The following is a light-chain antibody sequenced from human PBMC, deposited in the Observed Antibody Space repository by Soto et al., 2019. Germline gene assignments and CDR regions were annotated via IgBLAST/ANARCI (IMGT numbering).Light chain of an antibody. V-gene: IGKV3-11*01. CDR2: DAS. Sequence: EIVLTQSPATLSLSPGERATLSCRASQSVSSYLAWYQQKPGQAPRLLIYDASNRATGVPARFSGSGSGTDFTLTISSLEPEDFAVYYCQQRSNLITFGQGTRLEL. CDR3: QQRSNLIT. J-gene: IGKJ5*01. CDR1: QSVSSY.